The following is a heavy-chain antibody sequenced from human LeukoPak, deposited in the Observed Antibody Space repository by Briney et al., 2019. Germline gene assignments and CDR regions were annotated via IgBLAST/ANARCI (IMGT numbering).Heavy chain of an antibody. V-gene: IGHV2-70*11. CDR2: TDWDDDK. J-gene: IGHJ4*02. CDR1: GFSLSTSGMC. D-gene: IGHD3-22*01. Sequence: SASGPALVKPTQTLTLTCTFSGFSLSTSGMCVSWIRQPPGKALEWLARTDWDDDKYYSTSLKTRLTISKDTSKNQVVLTMTNMDPVDTATYYCARSLDYYDSSGYYSQDFDYWGQGTLVTVSS. CDR3: ARSLDYYDSSGYYSQDFDY.